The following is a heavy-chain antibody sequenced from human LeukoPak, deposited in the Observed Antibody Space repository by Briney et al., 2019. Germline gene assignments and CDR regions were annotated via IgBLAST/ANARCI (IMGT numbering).Heavy chain of an antibody. CDR1: GGSFSGYY. D-gene: IGHD3-10*01. Sequence: SETLSLTCAVYGGSFSGYYWSWIRQPPGKGLEWIGEINHSGSTNYNPSLKSRVTISVDTSKNQFSLKLSSVTAADTAVYYCARLMVRGVIDYWGQGTLVTVSS. J-gene: IGHJ4*02. CDR3: ARLMVRGVIDY. CDR2: INHSGST. V-gene: IGHV4-34*01.